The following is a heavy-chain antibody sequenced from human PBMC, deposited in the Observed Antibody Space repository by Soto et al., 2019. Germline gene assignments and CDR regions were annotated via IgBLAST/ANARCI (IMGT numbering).Heavy chain of an antibody. D-gene: IGHD6-13*01. Sequence: GGSLRLSCAASGFTFSSYAMHWVRQAPGKGLEWVAVISYDGSNKYYADSVKGRFTISSDNSKNTLYLQMNSLRAEDTAVYYCARVMGAAVHYFDYWGQGTLVTVSS. CDR3: ARVMGAAVHYFDY. V-gene: IGHV3-30-3*01. J-gene: IGHJ4*02. CDR2: ISYDGSNK. CDR1: GFTFSSYA.